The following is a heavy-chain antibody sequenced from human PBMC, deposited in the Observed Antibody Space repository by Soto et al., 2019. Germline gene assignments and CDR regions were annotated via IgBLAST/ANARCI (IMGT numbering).Heavy chain of an antibody. V-gene: IGHV3-66*01. CDR1: GFTVSSYY. CDR2: IYSAGSA. J-gene: IGHJ4*02. D-gene: IGHD6-13*01. CDR3: ARVHSSSYYYFDY. Sequence: EVQLVESGGGLVQPGGSLRLSCAASGFTVSSYYMSWVRQAPGKGLEWVSVIYSAGSADFADSVKGRFTISRDNSKNTLYLQMSSLRAEDTAVYYWARVHSSSYYYFDYWGQGTLVTVSS.